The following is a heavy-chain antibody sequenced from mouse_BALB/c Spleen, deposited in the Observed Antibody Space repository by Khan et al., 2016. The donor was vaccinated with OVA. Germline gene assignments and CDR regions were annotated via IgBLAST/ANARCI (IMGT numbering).Heavy chain of an antibody. CDR2: IWSDGST. D-gene: IGHD2-10*01. CDR1: GFSLTNYG. Sequence: QVQLQQSGPGLVAPSQSLSITCTISGFSLTNYGVHWVRQPPGKGLVWLVVIWSDGSTTYNSALKSRLTISKDNSESQVFLKMYSLQTDDTAMYFCARQPYYHYNIMDYWGQGTSVTVSS. V-gene: IGHV2-6-1*01. J-gene: IGHJ4*01. CDR3: ARQPYYHYNIMDY.